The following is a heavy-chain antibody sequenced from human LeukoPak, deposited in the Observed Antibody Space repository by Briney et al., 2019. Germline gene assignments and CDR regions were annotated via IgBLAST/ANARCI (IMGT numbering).Heavy chain of an antibody. CDR2: INHSGST. J-gene: IGHJ4*02. CDR1: GGSISSYY. Sequence: SETLSLTCTVSGGSISSYYWSWIRQPPGKGLEWIGEINHSGSTNYNPSLKSRVTISVDTSKNQFSLKLSSVTAADTAVYYCARGRIAVAGKPFYYFDYWGQGTLVTVSS. V-gene: IGHV4-34*01. D-gene: IGHD6-19*01. CDR3: ARGRIAVAGKPFYYFDY.